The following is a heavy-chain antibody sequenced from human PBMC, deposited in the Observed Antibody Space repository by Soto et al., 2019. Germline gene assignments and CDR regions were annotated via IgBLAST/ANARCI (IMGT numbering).Heavy chain of an antibody. D-gene: IGHD4-4*01. CDR3: ERADNYEATAADL. J-gene: IGHJ5*02. CDR2: IRGSGGGT. Sequence: PGGSLRLSCAASGFTFSSYAMSWFRQAPVNGLEWVSAIRGSGGGTYYSDSWKGRFTSSRDKAENTLYLQMNSMGAEDLAVYYCERADNYEATAADLWGEGTLVTVSS. CDR1: GFTFSSYA. V-gene: IGHV3-23*01.